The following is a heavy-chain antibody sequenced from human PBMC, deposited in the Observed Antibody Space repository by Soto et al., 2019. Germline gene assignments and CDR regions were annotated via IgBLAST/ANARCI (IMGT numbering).Heavy chain of an antibody. D-gene: IGHD5-18*01. Sequence: SETLSLTCAVSGASISSYYWSWIRQPPGKGLEWIGYIYYSGSTNYNPSLKSRVTISVDTSKNQFSLKLSSVTAADTAVYYCARDRSGYGHYYYYGMDVWGQGTTVTV. CDR3: ARDRSGYGHYYYYGMDV. J-gene: IGHJ6*02. V-gene: IGHV4-59*01. CDR1: GASISSYY. CDR2: IYYSGST.